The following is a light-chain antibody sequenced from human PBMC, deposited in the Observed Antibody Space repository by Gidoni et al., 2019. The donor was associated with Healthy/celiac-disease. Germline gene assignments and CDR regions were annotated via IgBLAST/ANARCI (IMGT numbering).Light chain of an antibody. CDR2: DAS. CDR3: QQYGSSSYT. Sequence: EILLPQSPGTLSLSPGERATLSCRASQSVSSSYLAWYQQKPGQAPRLLIYDASSRATGIPDRFSGSGSGTDFTLTISRLEPEDFAVYYCQQYGSSSYTFGQXTKLEIK. V-gene: IGKV3-20*01. CDR1: QSVSSSY. J-gene: IGKJ2*01.